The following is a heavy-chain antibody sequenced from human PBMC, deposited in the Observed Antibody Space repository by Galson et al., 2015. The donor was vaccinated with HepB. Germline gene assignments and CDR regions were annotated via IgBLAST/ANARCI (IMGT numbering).Heavy chain of an antibody. V-gene: IGHV3-73*01. J-gene: IGHJ4*02. CDR1: GVSIRVPA. Sequence: PLRLSCAAPGVSIRVPAIHWARQAPGKGLEGVRRIRGKANHYAASYVPALKGRSIVSTDDSKNMAYLHMMRLKTDDTAVYYWVRSGDLSGYSSRWGQGTLVTVSS. CDR3: VRSGDLSGYSSR. D-gene: IGHD6-13*01. CDR2: IRGKANHYAA.